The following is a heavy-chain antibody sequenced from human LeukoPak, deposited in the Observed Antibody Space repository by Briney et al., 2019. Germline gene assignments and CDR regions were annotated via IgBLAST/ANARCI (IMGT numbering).Heavy chain of an antibody. Sequence: PSETLSLTCAVYGGSFSGYYWSWIRQPPGKGLEWIGEINHSGSTNYNPSLKSRVTISVDTSKNQFSLKLSSVTAADTAVYYCARERGQDAFDIWGQGTMVTVSS. V-gene: IGHV4-34*01. CDR2: INHSGST. J-gene: IGHJ3*02. D-gene: IGHD1-26*01. CDR3: ARERGQDAFDI. CDR1: GGSFSGYY.